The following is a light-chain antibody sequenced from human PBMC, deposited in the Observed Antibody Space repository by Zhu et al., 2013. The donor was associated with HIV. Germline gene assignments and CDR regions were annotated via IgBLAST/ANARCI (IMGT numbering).Light chain of an antibody. J-gene: IGLJ2*01. Sequence: NFVLTQPHSVSASPGKTISISCTRSGGSIARNYVQWYQQRPGSSPTIVIFEDNQRPSGVPDRFSGSIDSSSNSASLTISGLKTEDEADYYCQSYDSSNPVIFGGGTKLTVL. CDR1: GGSIARNY. CDR3: QSYDSSNPVI. V-gene: IGLV6-57*01. CDR2: EDN.